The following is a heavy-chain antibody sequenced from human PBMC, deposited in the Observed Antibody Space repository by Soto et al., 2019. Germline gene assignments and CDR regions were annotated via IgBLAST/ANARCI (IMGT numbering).Heavy chain of an antibody. CDR2: INHSGST. D-gene: IGHD6-6*01. Sequence: SETLSLTCAVYGGSFSGYYWSWIRQPPGKGLEWIGEINHSGSTNYNPSVKSRVTISVDTSKNQFSLKLSSVTAADTAVYYCARGHRVRWPSSSPIWDWFDPWGQGTLVTVSS. CDR1: GGSFSGYY. CDR3: ARGHRVRWPSSSPIWDWFDP. V-gene: IGHV4-34*01. J-gene: IGHJ5*02.